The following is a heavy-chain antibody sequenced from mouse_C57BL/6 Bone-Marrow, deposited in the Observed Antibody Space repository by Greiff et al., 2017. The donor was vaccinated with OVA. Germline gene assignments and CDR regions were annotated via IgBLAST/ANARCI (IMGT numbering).Heavy chain of an antibody. CDR3: ARDYGSSAPFDY. Sequence: QVQLQQPGAELVKPGASVKLSCKASGYTFTSYWMYWVKQRPGQGLEWIGMIHPNSGSTNYNEKFKSKATLTVDKSSSTAYMQLSSLTSEDSAVYYCARDYGSSAPFDYWGQGTTLTVSS. V-gene: IGHV1-64*01. J-gene: IGHJ2*01. CDR1: GYTFTSYW. D-gene: IGHD1-1*01. CDR2: IHPNSGST.